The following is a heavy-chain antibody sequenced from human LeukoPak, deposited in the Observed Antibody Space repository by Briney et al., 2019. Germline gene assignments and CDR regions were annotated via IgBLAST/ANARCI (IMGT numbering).Heavy chain of an antibody. CDR3: TRERAIFGVVIIDY. CDR2: IRSKAYGGTT. V-gene: IGHV3-49*04. J-gene: IGHJ4*02. CDR1: GFTFGDYA. D-gene: IGHD3-3*01. Sequence: PGRSLRLSCTASGFTFGDYAMSWVRRAPGKGLEWVGFIRSKAYGGTTEYAASVKGRFTISRDDSKSIAYLQMNSLKTEDTAVYYCTRERAIFGVVIIDYWGQGTLVTVSS.